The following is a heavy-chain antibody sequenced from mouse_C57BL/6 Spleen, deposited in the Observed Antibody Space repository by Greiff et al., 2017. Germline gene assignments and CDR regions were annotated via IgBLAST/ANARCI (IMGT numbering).Heavy chain of an antibody. D-gene: IGHD2-1*01. CDR3: VYGNYCDY. Sequence: QVQLKQPGAELVRPGSSVKLSCTASGYTFTSYWMHWVKQRPIQGLEWIGNFYPSDSEPPSNQKFKDKATLTVDKSSSTASMQPSSLTSEDSAVYCCVYGNYCDYWGQGTTLTGSS. CDR1: GYTFTSYW. J-gene: IGHJ2*01. CDR2: FYPSDSEP. V-gene: IGHV1-52*01.